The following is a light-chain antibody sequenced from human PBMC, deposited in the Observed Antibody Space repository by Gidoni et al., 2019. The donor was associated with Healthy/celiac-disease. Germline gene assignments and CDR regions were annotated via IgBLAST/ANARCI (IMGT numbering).Light chain of an antibody. Sequence: EIVLTQSPGTLSLSPGEGATLSCRASQSVSINYLAWYPQKPGQAPRLLIYGASSRATSIPDRFSGSGSGTDFTLTISRLEPEDFAVYYCQQYGSSPWTFGQGTKVEIK. J-gene: IGKJ1*01. CDR2: GAS. V-gene: IGKV3-20*01. CDR1: QSVSINY. CDR3: QQYGSSPWT.